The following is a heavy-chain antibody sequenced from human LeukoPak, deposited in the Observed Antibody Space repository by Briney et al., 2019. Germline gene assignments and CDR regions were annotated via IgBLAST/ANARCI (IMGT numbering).Heavy chain of an antibody. CDR3: ARIPGSGSYYHYGMDV. V-gene: IGHV2-70*01. J-gene: IGHJ6*04. D-gene: IGHD1-26*01. CDR1: GFSLRTRGMC. CDR2: IDWDDDK. Sequence: ESAPALLKPTQTLTLTCTFSGFSLRTRGMCVSWIRQPPAKALEWLSLIDWDDDKYYSTSLKTRLTISKDTSKNQVVLTMTNMDPVDTATYYCARIPGSGSYYHYGMDVWGKGTTVTVSS.